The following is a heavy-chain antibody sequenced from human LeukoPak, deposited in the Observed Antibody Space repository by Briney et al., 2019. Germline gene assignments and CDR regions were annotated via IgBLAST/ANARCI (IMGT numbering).Heavy chain of an antibody. CDR3: ARVQGALYSSSWYGDAFDI. V-gene: IGHV3-30-3*01. J-gene: IGHJ3*02. CDR2: ISYDGSNK. D-gene: IGHD6-13*01. Sequence: GGSLRLSCAASGFTFSSYAMHWVRQAPGKGLEWVAVISYDGSNKYYADSVKGRFTISRDNSKNTLYLQMNSLRAEDTAVYYCARVQGALYSSSWYGDAFDIWGQGTMVTVSS. CDR1: GFTFSSYA.